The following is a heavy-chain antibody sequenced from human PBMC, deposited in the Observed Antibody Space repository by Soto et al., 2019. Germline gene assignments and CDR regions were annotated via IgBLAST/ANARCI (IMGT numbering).Heavy chain of an antibody. V-gene: IGHV4-59*01. J-gene: IGHJ6*02. CDR2: IYYSGST. D-gene: IGHD6-6*01. Sequence: PSETLSLTCAVYGGSFSGYYWSWIRQPPGKGLEWIGYIYYSGSTNYNPSLKSRVTISVDTSKNQFSLKLSSVTAADTAVYYCAREIRLAARLTQGMDVWGQGTTVTVSS. CDR1: GGSFSGYY. CDR3: AREIRLAARLTQGMDV.